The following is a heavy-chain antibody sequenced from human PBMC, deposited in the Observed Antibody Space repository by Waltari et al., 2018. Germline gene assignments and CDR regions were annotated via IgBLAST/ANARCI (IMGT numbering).Heavy chain of an antibody. Sequence: EVQLVESGGVVVQPGGSLRLSCAASGFTFDDYAMHWVRQAPGKGLEWVSLISWDGGSTYYADSVKGRFTISRDNSKNSLYLQMNSLRAEDTALYYCAKSEGGGSYYYYYYGMAVWGQGTTVTVSS. D-gene: IGHD1-26*01. J-gene: IGHJ6*02. CDR3: AKSEGGGSYYYYYYGMAV. V-gene: IGHV3-43D*04. CDR1: GFTFDDYA. CDR2: ISWDGGST.